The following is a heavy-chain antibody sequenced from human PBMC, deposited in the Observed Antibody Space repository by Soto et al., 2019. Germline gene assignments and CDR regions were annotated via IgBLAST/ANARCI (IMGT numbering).Heavy chain of an antibody. J-gene: IGHJ4*02. V-gene: IGHV3-49*03. CDR2: IRSKAYGGTT. D-gene: IGHD3-16*01. Sequence: EVQLVESGGGLVQPGRSLRLSCTASGFTFGDYAMSWFRQAPGKGLEWVGFIRSKAYGGTTEYAASVKGRFTISRDDSKSIAYLQMNSLKTEDTAVYYCNGEEDYIWGSADFDYWGQGTLVTVSS. CDR3: NGEEDYIWGSADFDY. CDR1: GFTFGDYA.